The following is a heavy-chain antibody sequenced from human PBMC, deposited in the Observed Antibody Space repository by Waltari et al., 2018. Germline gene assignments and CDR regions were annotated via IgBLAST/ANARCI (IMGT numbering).Heavy chain of an antibody. CDR3: ARDLRVGATTGVGY. CDR1: GFTFSSYS. Sequence: EVQLVESGGGLVKPGGSLRLSCAASGFTFSSYSMNWVRPAPGKGLEWVSSISSSSSYIYYADSVKGRFTISRDNAKNSLYLQMNSLRAEDTAVYYCARDLRVGATTGVGYWGQGTLVTVSS. D-gene: IGHD1-26*01. J-gene: IGHJ4*02. V-gene: IGHV3-21*01. CDR2: ISSSSSYI.